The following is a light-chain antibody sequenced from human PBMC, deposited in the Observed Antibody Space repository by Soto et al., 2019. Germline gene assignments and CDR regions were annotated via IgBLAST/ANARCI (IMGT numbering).Light chain of an antibody. CDR1: SGDVGGYNY. J-gene: IGLJ1*01. CDR3: GSYTDTTYV. Sequence: QSVLTQPASVSGSPGQSITISCTGTSGDVGGYNYVSWYQQHPGKAPKLMIYEVSNRPSGVSNRFSASASGSTASLTISGLQAEDEAEYYCGSYTDTTYVFGTGTKLTVL. V-gene: IGLV2-14*01. CDR2: EVS.